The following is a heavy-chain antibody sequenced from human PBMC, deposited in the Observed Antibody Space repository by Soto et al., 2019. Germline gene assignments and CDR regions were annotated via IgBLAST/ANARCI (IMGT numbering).Heavy chain of an antibody. CDR1: GDSISSSNW. J-gene: IGHJ6*02. Sequence: PSETLSLTCAVSGDSISSSNWWTWVRQPPGKGLEWIGDIYHTGITNYNPSLKSRVTILVDKSKNQFSLKLTSVTAADTAVYYCARYSASGSYYYFGMDVWGQGTTVTVSS. D-gene: IGHD6-13*01. V-gene: IGHV4-4*02. CDR2: IYHTGIT. CDR3: ARYSASGSYYYFGMDV.